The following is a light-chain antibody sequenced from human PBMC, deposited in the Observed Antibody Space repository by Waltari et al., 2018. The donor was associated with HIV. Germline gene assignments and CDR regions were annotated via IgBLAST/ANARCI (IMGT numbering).Light chain of an antibody. CDR3: MQTLQTQFT. Sequence: DIVMSQSPLSVSVTPGEPASISCTSSQSLLHSNGYNYLDWYLQKPGQSPQLLIYLASSRASGVPDRFSGSGSGTDFTLKISKVEAEDVGVYYCMQTLQTQFTFGPGTKVDIK. J-gene: IGKJ3*01. CDR2: LAS. CDR1: QSLLHSNGYNY. V-gene: IGKV2-28*01.